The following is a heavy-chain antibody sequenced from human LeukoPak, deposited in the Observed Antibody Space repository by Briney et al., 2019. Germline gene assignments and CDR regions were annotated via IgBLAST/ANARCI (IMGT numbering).Heavy chain of an antibody. J-gene: IGHJ2*01. Sequence: SETLSLTCTVSGGSIRSYYWSWIRQPAGKGLEWIGRIYTSGSTNYNPSLKSRVTMSVDTSKNQFSLKLSSVTAADTAVYYCARDYGGNHNSGYWYFDLWGRGTLVTVSS. CDR2: IYTSGST. V-gene: IGHV4-4*07. D-gene: IGHD4-23*01. CDR3: ARDYGGNHNSGYWYFDL. CDR1: GGSIRSYY.